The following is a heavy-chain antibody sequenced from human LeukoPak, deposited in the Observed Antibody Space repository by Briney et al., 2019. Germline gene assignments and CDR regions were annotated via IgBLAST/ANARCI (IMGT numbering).Heavy chain of an antibody. J-gene: IGHJ4*02. D-gene: IGHD5-24*01. V-gene: IGHV4-39*01. CDR2: IYYSGST. CDR1: GDSISSSSYY. CDR3: ARSRDGFNLDY. Sequence: SETLSLTCTVSGDSISSSSYYWGWIRQPPGKELEWIGSIYYSGSTYYNPSLNSRVTILVDTSKNQFSLKLSSVTAADTAVYYCARSRDGFNLDYWGQRTVVTVSS.